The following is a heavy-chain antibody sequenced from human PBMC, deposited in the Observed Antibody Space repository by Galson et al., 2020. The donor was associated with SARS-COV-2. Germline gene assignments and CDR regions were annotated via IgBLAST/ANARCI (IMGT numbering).Heavy chain of an antibody. CDR2: IYYSGST. Sequence: SETLSLTCTVPGGSISSGGYYWSWIRQHPGKGLEWIGYIYYSGSTYYNPSLKSRVTISVDTSKNQFSLKLSSVTAADTAVYYCARAAGPPRDGYNYRIWCYFDYWGQGTLVTVSS. CDR1: GGSISSGGYY. D-gene: IGHD5-12*01. J-gene: IGHJ4*02. CDR3: ARAAGPPRDGYNYRIWCYFDY. V-gene: IGHV4-31*03.